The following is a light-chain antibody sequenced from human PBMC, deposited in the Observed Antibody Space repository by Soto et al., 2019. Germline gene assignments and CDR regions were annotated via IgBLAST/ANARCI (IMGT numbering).Light chain of an antibody. CDR3: CSYAGSYSYA. CDR1: SSDVGGFNS. CDR2: DVN. Sequence: QSVLTQPRSVSGSPGQSVTISCTGTSSDVGGFNSVSWYRQHPGKAPKLMIYDVNKRPSGVPDRFSGSKSGSTASLTISGLQAEDEADYYCCSYAGSYSYAFANGTKVTVL. J-gene: IGLJ1*01. V-gene: IGLV2-11*01.